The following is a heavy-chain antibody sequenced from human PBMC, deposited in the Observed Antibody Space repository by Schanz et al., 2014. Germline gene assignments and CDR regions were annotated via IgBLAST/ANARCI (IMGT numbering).Heavy chain of an antibody. CDR1: GYTFISYG. D-gene: IGHD3-16*01. CDR2: ISAYTNNT. CDR3: VRVPSRDVSFDL. J-gene: IGHJ2*01. V-gene: IGHV1-18*01. Sequence: QVQLVQSGAEVKKPGASVKVSCKASGYTFISYGIKWVRQAPGQGLEWMGWISAYTNNTNYAQKVQGRVTMTTDTSANTAYMELRSLRSDDTAHYYCVRVPSRDVSFDLWGRGTLVTVSS.